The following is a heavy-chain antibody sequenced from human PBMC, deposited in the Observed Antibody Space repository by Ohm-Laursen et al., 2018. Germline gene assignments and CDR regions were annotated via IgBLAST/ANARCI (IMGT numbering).Heavy chain of an antibody. CDR2: ISIYNGNT. V-gene: IGHV1-18*01. J-gene: IGHJ1*01. CDR3: VRDRGAYDSSGYTNLEH. CDR1: GYTFTNYG. Sequence: VASVKVSCKASGYTFTNYGISWVRQAPGQGLEWMGWISIYNGNTNYAQRLQDRVTMTTDTSTSTAHMELRSLRSDDTAVYYCVRDRGAYDSSGYTNLEHWGQGTLVTVSS. D-gene: IGHD3-22*01.